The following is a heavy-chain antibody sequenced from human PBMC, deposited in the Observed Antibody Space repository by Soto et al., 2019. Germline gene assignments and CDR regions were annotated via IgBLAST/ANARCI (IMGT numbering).Heavy chain of an antibody. J-gene: IGHJ6*03. CDR3: ARLRNPYFMDV. D-gene: IGHD1-1*01. V-gene: IGHV4-59*08. CDR1: GGSLSGLY. CDR2: IHYSGTT. Sequence: PSETLSLTCSVSGGSLSGLYWSWVRQPPGRGLEWIGWIHYSGTTNYNPSLKSRVTISVDTSKNQFSLKLSSVTAADTAIYYCARLRNPYFMDVWGKGTTVTVSS.